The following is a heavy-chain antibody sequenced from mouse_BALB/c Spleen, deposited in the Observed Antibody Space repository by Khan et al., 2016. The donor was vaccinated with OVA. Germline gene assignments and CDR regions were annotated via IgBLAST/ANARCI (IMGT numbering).Heavy chain of an antibody. D-gene: IGHD2-4*01. V-gene: IGHV3-2*02. CDR1: GYSITSEYA. J-gene: IGHJ3*01. Sequence: EVQLQESGPGLVKPSQSLSLTCTVTGYSITSEYAWNWIRQFPGNKLEWMGYINYSGNTRFNPSLKSRTSITRDTSKNQFFLQLNSVTTGDTATYYCGRKDYYDYDPFPYWGQGTLVTVSA. CDR3: GRKDYYDYDPFPY. CDR2: INYSGNT.